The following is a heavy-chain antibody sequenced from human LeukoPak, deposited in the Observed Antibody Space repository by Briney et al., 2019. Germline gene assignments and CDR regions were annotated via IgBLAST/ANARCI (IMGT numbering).Heavy chain of an antibody. CDR1: GFTFSSYA. CDR2: ISGSGGST. Sequence: GGSLRLSCAASGFTFSSYAMSWVRQAPGKGLEWVSAISGSGGSTYYADSVKGRFTISRDNSKNTLYLQMNSLRAEDTAVYYCAKGPITMVRGSEYYFDYRGQGTLVTVSS. D-gene: IGHD3-10*01. V-gene: IGHV3-23*01. CDR3: AKGPITMVRGSEYYFDY. J-gene: IGHJ4*02.